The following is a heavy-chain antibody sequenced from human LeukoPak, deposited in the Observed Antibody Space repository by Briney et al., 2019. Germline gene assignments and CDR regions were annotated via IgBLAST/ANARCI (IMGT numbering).Heavy chain of an antibody. D-gene: IGHD2-15*01. V-gene: IGHV3-30*03. CDR1: GFTFSSYG. Sequence: GGSLRLSCAASGFTFSSYGMHWVRQAPGKGLEWVAVISYDGSNKYYADSVKGRFTISRDNAKNSLYLQMNSLRAEDRAIYYCATSGGRRSEYWGQGTLVTVSS. J-gene: IGHJ4*02. CDR2: ISYDGSNK. CDR3: ATSGGRRSEY.